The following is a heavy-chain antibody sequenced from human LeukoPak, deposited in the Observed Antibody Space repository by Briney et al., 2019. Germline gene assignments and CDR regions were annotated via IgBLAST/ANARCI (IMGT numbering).Heavy chain of an antibody. J-gene: IGHJ5*02. CDR3: ARDTGFNWFDP. CDR1: GGSISSYY. V-gene: IGHV4-59*01. D-gene: IGHD4-17*01. CDR2: IYYSGST. Sequence: SETLSLTCTVSGGSISSYYRSWIRQPPGKGLEWIGYIYYSGSTNYNPSLKSRVTISIDTSKKQFSLKLSSVTAADTAVYYCARDTGFNWFDPWGQGTLVTVSS.